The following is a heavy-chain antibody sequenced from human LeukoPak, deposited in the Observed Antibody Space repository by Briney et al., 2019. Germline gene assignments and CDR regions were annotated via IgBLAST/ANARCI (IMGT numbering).Heavy chain of an antibody. Sequence: SETLSLTSTVSGDFITGSTYYWGWIRQPPGKGLGWIGSMYYSGSTYSNPSLRSRVTISADTSKNHCSLNLKSVTAADTAVYYCARQYYDSTGYYYFDYWGQGTLVTVSS. CDR2: MYYSGST. CDR1: GDFITGSTYY. V-gene: IGHV4-39*02. J-gene: IGHJ4*02. CDR3: ARQYYDSTGYYYFDY. D-gene: IGHD3-22*01.